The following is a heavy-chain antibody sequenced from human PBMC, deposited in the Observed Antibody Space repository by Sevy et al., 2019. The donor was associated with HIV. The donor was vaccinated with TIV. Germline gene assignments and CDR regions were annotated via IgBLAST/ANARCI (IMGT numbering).Heavy chain of an antibody. J-gene: IGHJ6*02. D-gene: IGHD3-3*01. CDR1: GGTFSSYA. CDR2: IIPIFGTA. Sequence: ASVKVSCKASGGTFSSYAISWVRQAPGQGLEWMGGIIPIFGTANYAQKFQGRVTITAEESTSTAYMELSSLGSEDTDVYYRARRYYDFWSGYYAPRYYYYYGMDVWGQGTTVTVSS. V-gene: IGHV1-69*13. CDR3: ARRYYDFWSGYYAPRYYYYYGMDV.